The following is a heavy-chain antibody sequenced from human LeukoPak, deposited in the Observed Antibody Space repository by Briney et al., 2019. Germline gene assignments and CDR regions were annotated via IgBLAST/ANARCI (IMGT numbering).Heavy chain of an antibody. V-gene: IGHV4-34*01. Sequence: TSETLSLTCAVYGGSFSGYYWSWIRQPPGKGLEWIGEINHSGSTNYNPSLKSRVTISVDTSKNKFSLKLSSVTAADTAVYYCARDSSMYYYYYMDVWGKGTTVTVSS. CDR1: GGSFSGYY. CDR3: ARDSSMYYYYYMDV. J-gene: IGHJ6*03. CDR2: INHSGST. D-gene: IGHD1-26*01.